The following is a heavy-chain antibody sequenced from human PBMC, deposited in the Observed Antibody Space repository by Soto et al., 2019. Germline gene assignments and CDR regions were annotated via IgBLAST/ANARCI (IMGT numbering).Heavy chain of an antibody. D-gene: IGHD5-18*01. V-gene: IGHV3-23*01. CDR2: ISGSGGST. J-gene: IGHJ4*02. CDR1: VFTFISYA. Sequence: GWSLRLACASSVFTFISYAMSWVRQAPGKGLEWVSAISGSGGSTYYADSVKGRFTISRDNSKNTLYLQMNSLRTEDTAVYYCAKEAYPRGYSYDDCWGQGTLVTVST. CDR3: AKEAYPRGYSYDDC.